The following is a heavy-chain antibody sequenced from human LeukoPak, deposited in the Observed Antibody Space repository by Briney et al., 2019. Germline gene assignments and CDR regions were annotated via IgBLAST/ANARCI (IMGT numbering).Heavy chain of an antibody. CDR2: IYYSGST. J-gene: IGHJ4*02. Sequence: SETLSLTCTVSGGSISSYYWSWIRQPPGKGLEWIGYIYYSGSTNYNPSLKSRVTISMDTSKNQFSLQLSSVTAADTAVYYCARDYHPHGTTRAYFDYWGQGTLVTVSS. CDR3: ARDYHPHGTTRAYFDY. V-gene: IGHV4-59*01. CDR1: GGSISSYY. D-gene: IGHD4-17*01.